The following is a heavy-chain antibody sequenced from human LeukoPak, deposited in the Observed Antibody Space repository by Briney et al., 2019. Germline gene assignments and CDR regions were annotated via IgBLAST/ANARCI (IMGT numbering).Heavy chain of an antibody. CDR1: GFTFATYG. CDR2: AGESVHTT. J-gene: IGHJ3*01. D-gene: IGHD3-10*01. V-gene: IGHV3-23*01. CDR3: AKDSFTVVRGVGSDDGFAV. Sequence: QTGGSLRLSCAASGFTFATYGISWVRQAPGKGLEWVSVAGESVHTTHYADSVKGRFIISRDNSKNTVHLQMNSLGAEDTAVYYCAKDSFTVVRGVGSDDGFAVWGQGTMVTVSS.